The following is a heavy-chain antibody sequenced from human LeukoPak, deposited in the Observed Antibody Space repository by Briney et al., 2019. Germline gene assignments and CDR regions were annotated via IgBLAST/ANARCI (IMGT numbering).Heavy chain of an antibody. CDR1: GFSFGNHA. J-gene: IGHJ2*01. CDR2: ISYDGSNE. V-gene: IGHV3-30*03. CDR3: VGYGDNSGDWYFDL. D-gene: IGHD4-23*01. Sequence: GGSLRLSCAASGFSFGNHAMIWVRQAAGKGLEWVAVISYDGSNEYYVDSVKGRFTISRDNSKNTLYLQMNRLRAEDTAVYYCVGYGDNSGDWYFDLWGRGTLVTVSS.